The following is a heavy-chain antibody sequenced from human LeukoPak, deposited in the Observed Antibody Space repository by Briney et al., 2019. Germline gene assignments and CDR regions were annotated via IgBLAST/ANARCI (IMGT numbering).Heavy chain of an antibody. V-gene: IGHV3-23*01. CDR1: GFSFSNYA. CDR2: FSGGDGFT. J-gene: IGHJ4*02. Sequence: GGSLRLSCAASGFSFSNYAMSWVRQAPGKGLEWVSTFSGGDGFTYYADSVKGRFTISRDNSKNTLYLQMNSLRAEDTAVYYCAKGREPYYDSSAIDYWGQGTLVTVSS. D-gene: IGHD3-22*01. CDR3: AKGREPYYDSSAIDY.